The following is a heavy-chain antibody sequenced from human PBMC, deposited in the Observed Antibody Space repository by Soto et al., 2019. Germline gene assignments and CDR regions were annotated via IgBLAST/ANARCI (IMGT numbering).Heavy chain of an antibody. CDR1: GFTFSTYG. Sequence: DVQLLESGGGLVQWGGSLRLSCVTSGFTFSTYGMTWVRQAPGKGLEWVSYGGSGGSRYYAESVKGRFTISRDNFKNTLSLEMTSLRAEDSATYSCVKFRGRAYPYYYMDVWGKGTTVTVSS. V-gene: IGHV3-23*01. CDR2: GGSGGSR. J-gene: IGHJ6*03. D-gene: IGHD3-10*01. CDR3: VKFRGRAYPYYYMDV.